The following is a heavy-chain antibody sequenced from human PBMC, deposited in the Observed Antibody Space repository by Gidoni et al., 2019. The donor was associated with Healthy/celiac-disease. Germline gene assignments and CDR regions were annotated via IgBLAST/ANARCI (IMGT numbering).Heavy chain of an antibody. CDR3: ARGHLPGSDY. CDR2: INPNRGGT. J-gene: IGHJ4*02. Sequence: QVQLVQSGAEVKKPGASVKVSCKASGSTFTDYFMPWVRQAPGQGLAWMGYINPNRGGTNYAQRFQGRVTMTRDTSISTAYMELSRLRSDDTAVYYCARGHLPGSDYWGQGTLVTVSS. CDR1: GSTFTDYF. V-gene: IGHV1-2*02. D-gene: IGHD3-10*01.